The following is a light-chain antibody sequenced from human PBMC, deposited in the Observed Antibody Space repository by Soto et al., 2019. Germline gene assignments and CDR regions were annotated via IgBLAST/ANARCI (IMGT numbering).Light chain of an antibody. CDR1: SSDVGPYNL. V-gene: IGLV2-23*01. CDR2: ETT. CDR3: CSSAGSNPSPYV. J-gene: IGLJ1*01. Sequence: QSALTQPASVSGSPGQSITISCTGTSSDVGPYNLVSWYQHHPGKVPQLIIYETTKRPSGVSNRFSGSKSGNTASLTISGSQPDDEADYQCCSSAGSNPSPYVFGTGTKVTVL.